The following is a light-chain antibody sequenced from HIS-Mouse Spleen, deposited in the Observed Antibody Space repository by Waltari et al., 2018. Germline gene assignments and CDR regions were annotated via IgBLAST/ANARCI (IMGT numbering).Light chain of an antibody. CDR2: EDS. J-gene: IGLJ2*01. CDR1: ARQQKY. V-gene: IGLV3-10*01. Sequence: SYELTQPPSVSVSPGQTARTTCSGEARQQKYAYGYQQKSGQAPVLVICEDSKRPSGIPERFSGSSSGTMATLTISGAQVEDEADYYCYSTDSSGNHRVFGGGTKLTVL. CDR3: YSTDSSGNHRV.